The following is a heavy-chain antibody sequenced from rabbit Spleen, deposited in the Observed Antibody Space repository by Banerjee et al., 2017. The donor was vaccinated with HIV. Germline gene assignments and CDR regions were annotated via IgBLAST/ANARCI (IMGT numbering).Heavy chain of an antibody. D-gene: IGHD6-1*01. CDR3: ARGVYGGWGYATAFNL. Sequence: QSLEESGGGLVKPGASLTLTCKASGFDFNSGYDMCWVRQAPGKGLEWVACAYAGSSGGFTYSATWAKGRFTCSKTSSTTVTLQMTSLTVADTATYFCARGVYGGWGYATAFNLWGPGTLVTVS. CDR2: AYAGSSGGFT. CDR1: GFDFNSGYD. V-gene: IGHV1S40*01. J-gene: IGHJ4*01.